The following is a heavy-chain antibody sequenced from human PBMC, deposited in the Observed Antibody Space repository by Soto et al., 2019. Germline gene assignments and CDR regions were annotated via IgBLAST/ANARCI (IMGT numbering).Heavy chain of an antibody. CDR3: ARGVKEWERLYYSGMDV. V-gene: IGHV1-69*01. Sequence: QVQLLQSGAEVKKPGSSVKVSCQASGGTFSSFLVSWVRQAPGQGLEWMAGIMPTFGTSNYAQKFHDRVTITADESTRTVYMPLSSLTSEDTAVYYCARGVKEWERLYYSGMDVWGPGTTVTVSS. CDR2: IMPTFGTS. D-gene: IGHD1-26*01. J-gene: IGHJ6*02. CDR1: GGTFSSFL.